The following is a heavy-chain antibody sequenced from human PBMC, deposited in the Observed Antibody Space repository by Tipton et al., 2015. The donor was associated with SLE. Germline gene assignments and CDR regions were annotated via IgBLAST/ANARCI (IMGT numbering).Heavy chain of an antibody. J-gene: IGHJ4*02. CDR1: SYSISSGYY. CDR2: INHSGST. CDR3: ARALQNYFDY. V-gene: IGHV4-38-2*02. Sequence: TLSLTCTVSSYSISSGYYWGWIRQPPGKGLEWIGEINHSGSTNYNPSLKSRVTISVDTSKNQFSLKLSSVTAADTAVYYCARALQNYFDYCGQGTLVTVSS.